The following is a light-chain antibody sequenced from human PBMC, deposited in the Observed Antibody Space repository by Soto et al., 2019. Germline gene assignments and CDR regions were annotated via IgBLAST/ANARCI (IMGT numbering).Light chain of an antibody. J-gene: IGKJ4*01. CDR1: QSVSSY. Sequence: EIVLTQYQGTLSLSPGDRATLXWRASQSVSSYLAWYQQKPGQAPRLLIYDASNRATGIPARFSGSGSGTDFTLTISSLEPEDFAVYYCQQRSNWPLTFGGGTKVDIK. CDR2: DAS. V-gene: IGKV3-11*01. CDR3: QQRSNWPLT.